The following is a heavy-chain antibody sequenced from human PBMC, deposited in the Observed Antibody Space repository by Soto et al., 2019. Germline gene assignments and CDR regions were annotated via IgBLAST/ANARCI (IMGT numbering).Heavy chain of an antibody. V-gene: IGHV1-2*06. D-gene: IGHD1-26*01. J-gene: IGHJ5*02. Sequence: QVQLVQSGAEVKKPGASVKVSCKASGYTFIGYYIHWVRQAPGQGLEWMGRINPRSGDTTYAQKFQGRLTMTRDTSISTAHMELSSLRSDDTAVYYCGRDGVGATPLGWFDPWGQGSLVTVSS. CDR3: GRDGVGATPLGWFDP. CDR2: INPRSGDT. CDR1: GYTFIGYY.